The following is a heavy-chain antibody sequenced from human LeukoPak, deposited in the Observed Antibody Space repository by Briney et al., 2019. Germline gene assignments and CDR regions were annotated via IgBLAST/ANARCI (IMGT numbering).Heavy chain of an antibody. V-gene: IGHV5-10-1*01. CDR2: IDPSDSYT. CDR1: GYSFTSYW. CDR3: ARPDRQWLDDSFDY. D-gene: IGHD6-19*01. J-gene: IGHJ4*02. Sequence: GESLKISCKGSGYSFTSYWISWVRQMPGEGLEWMGRIDPSDSYTNYSPSFQGHVTISADKSISTAYLQWSSLKASDTAMYYCARPDRQWLDDSFDYWGQGTLVTVSS.